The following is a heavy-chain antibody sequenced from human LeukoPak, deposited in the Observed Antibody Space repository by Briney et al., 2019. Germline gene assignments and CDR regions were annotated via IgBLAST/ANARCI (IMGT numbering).Heavy chain of an antibody. CDR3: AREVANDYVYWFDP. J-gene: IGHJ5*02. Sequence: PSQTLSLTCTVSGGSISSGDYYWSWIRQPPGKGLEWIGYIYYSGSTYYNPSLKSRVTISVDTSKNQFSLKLSSVTAADTAVYYCAREVANDYVYWFDPWGQGTLVTVSS. V-gene: IGHV4-30-4*01. CDR2: IYYSGST. CDR1: GGSISSGDYY. D-gene: IGHD4-17*01.